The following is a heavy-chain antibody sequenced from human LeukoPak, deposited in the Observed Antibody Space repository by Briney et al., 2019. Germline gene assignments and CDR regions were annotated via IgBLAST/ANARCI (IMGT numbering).Heavy chain of an antibody. V-gene: IGHV4-39*07. Sequence: SETLSLTCTVSGGSISSSSYYWGWIRQPPGKGLEWIGSIYYSGSTYYNPSLKSRVTISVDTSKNQFSLKLSSVTAADTAVYYCARDPSSTGWFDYWGQGTLVTVSS. CDR3: ARDPSSTGWFDY. J-gene: IGHJ4*02. D-gene: IGHD2-2*01. CDR1: GGSISSSSYY. CDR2: IYYSGST.